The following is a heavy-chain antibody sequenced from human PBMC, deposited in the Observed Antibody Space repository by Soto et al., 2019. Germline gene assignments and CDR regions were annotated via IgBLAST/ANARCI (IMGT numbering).Heavy chain of an antibody. CDR3: ASGYYDSSGYYYGDYYYGMDV. CDR2: IIPIFGTA. D-gene: IGHD3-22*01. CDR1: GGTFSSYA. J-gene: IGHJ6*02. V-gene: IGHV1-69*13. Sequence: SVKVSWKASGGTFSSYAISWVRQAPGQGLEWMGGIIPIFGTANYAQKFQGRVTITADESTSTAYMELSSLRSEDTAVYYCASGYYDSSGYYYGDYYYGMDVWGQGTTVTVSS.